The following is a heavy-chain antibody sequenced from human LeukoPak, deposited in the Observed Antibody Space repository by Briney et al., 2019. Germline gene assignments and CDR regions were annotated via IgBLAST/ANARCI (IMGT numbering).Heavy chain of an antibody. D-gene: IGHD6-13*01. Sequence: GGSLRLSCAASGFTFSSYEMNWVRQAPGKGLEWVAFIRYNGNNQYYADSVKGRFTISRDNSKNTLYLQMNSLRAEDTAVYYCARDSSSWYGTPYFAYWGQGTLVTVSS. CDR2: IRYNGNNQ. CDR1: GFTFSSYE. J-gene: IGHJ4*02. V-gene: IGHV3-30*02. CDR3: ARDSSSWYGTPYFAY.